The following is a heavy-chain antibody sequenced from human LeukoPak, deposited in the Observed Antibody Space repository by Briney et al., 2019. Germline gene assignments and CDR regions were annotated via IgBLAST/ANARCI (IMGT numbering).Heavy chain of an antibody. D-gene: IGHD2-2*01. CDR1: GYTFTRYG. Sequence: ASVKVSCKASGYTFTRYGISWVRQAPGQGLEWLGWISAYSGNTKHAQKLQGRVTVTIDTSTTTAYLELRSLRSDDTAVYYCGRDLYCSSASCGHYYYYGMDVWGQGTTVTVSS. CDR2: ISAYSGNT. V-gene: IGHV1-18*01. J-gene: IGHJ6*02. CDR3: GRDLYCSSASCGHYYYYGMDV.